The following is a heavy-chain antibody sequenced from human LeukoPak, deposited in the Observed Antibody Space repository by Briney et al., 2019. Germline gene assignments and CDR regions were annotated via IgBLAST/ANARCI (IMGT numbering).Heavy chain of an antibody. CDR3: ARGYCTNGVCYSPWFDR. Sequence: GRSLRLSCAASGFTFSSYGMHWVRQAPGKGLEWVAVISYDGSNKYYADSVKGRFTISRDNSKNTLYLQMNSLRAEDTAVYYCARGYCTNGVCYSPWFDRWGQGTLVTVSS. J-gene: IGHJ5*02. CDR1: GFTFSSYG. V-gene: IGHV3-30*03. D-gene: IGHD2-8*01. CDR2: ISYDGSNK.